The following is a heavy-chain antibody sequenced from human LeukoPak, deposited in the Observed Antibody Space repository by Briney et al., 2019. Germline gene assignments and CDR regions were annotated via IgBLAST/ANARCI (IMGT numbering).Heavy chain of an antibody. V-gene: IGHV4-31*03. J-gene: IGHJ6*02. D-gene: IGHD6-13*01. Sequence: SETLSLTCTVSGDSISSGGSYWSWIRQHPGKGLEWIGYIYHSGSTYSKTYYNPSLKTRIMISVDTSKNQFSLKLSSVAAADTAVYYCARGAGYSSSWYRFDYYYYGMDVWGQGTTVTVSS. CDR3: ARGAGYSSSWYRFDYYYYGMDV. CDR1: GDSISSGGSY. CDR2: IYHSGSTYSKT.